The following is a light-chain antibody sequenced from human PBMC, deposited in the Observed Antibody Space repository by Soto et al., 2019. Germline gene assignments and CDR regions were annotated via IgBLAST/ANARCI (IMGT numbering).Light chain of an antibody. Sequence: EIAMTQSPSTLSVSPGERATLSCRASQNVNSFLAWYQQQPGQAPRLLLYGASSRATGIPARFSGSGSGTEFTLTISSLQSEDFAVYYCQQYNKWPLTFGQGTKVDIK. CDR1: QNVNSF. CDR3: QQYNKWPLT. CDR2: GAS. V-gene: IGKV3-15*01. J-gene: IGKJ1*01.